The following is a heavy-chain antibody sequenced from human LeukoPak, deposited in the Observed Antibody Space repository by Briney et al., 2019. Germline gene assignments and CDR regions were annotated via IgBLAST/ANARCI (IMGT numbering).Heavy chain of an antibody. CDR3: ASVVVVADTTDY. D-gene: IGHD2-15*01. J-gene: IGHJ4*02. CDR2: ISGSGGST. V-gene: IGHV3-23*01. Sequence: QPGGSLRFSCAASGFTFSSYAMSWVRQAPGKGLEWVSAISGSGGSTYYADSVKGRFTISRDNSKNTLYLQMNSLRAEDTAVYYCASVVVVADTTDYWGQGTLVTVSS. CDR1: GFTFSSYA.